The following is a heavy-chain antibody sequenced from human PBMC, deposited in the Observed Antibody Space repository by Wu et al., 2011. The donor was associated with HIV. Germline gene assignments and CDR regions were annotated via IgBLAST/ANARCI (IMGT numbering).Heavy chain of an antibody. CDR2: IVPVFGST. Sequence: QVQLVQSGPEVAKPGSSVRVSCKASGGTFDTFAISWVRQAPGRGLEWMGAIVPVFGSTNYAQNFQGRLSITTEPSASTNYYLELRGLTPEDTAIYYCARDLSGTFDLWGQGTLVTVSS. V-gene: IGHV1-69*05. D-gene: IGHD6-19*01. J-gene: IGHJ4*02. CDR1: GGTFDTFA. CDR3: ARDLSGTFDL.